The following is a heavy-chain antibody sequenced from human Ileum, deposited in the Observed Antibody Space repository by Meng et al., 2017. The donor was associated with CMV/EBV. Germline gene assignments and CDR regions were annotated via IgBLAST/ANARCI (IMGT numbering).Heavy chain of an antibody. D-gene: IGHD2-21*02. V-gene: IGHV1-18*01. CDR1: GYTFRSHG. CDR3: ARDSSDDYFDV. Sequence: QVQLLQSGAEVRKPXAAVRFSCETSGYTFRSHGINWVRQAPGQGLEWVAWISIYNGNTDYAEKVRGRVTLTTDTSRNTVYMDLRSLRSDDTAVYYCARDSSDDYFDVWGQGTLGTVSS. J-gene: IGHJ4*02. CDR2: ISIYNGNT.